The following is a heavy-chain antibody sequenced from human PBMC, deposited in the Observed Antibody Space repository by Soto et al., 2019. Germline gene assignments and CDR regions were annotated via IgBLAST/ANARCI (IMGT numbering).Heavy chain of an antibody. CDR2: IFPLTDIP. CDR3: ARGPLVVLNYFES. CDR1: GGTFRNYP. Sequence: QVQLVQSGTEVKKPGSSVKVSCKASGGTFRNYPINWVRQAPGQGLEWMGSIFPLTDIPDYAQNFQARLTFTXDXSTSTAYMELSSLTSDDTAMYFCARGPLVVLNYFESWGQGTLVTVSS. J-gene: IGHJ4*02. V-gene: IGHV1-69*02.